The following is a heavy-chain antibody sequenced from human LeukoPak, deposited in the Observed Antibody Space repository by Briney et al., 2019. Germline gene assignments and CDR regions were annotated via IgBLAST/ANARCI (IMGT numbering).Heavy chain of an antibody. CDR2: IHYSGST. CDR1: GGSISSSSYY. D-gene: IGHD6-19*01. CDR3: ARLRKQWLAYYFDY. J-gene: IGHJ4*02. V-gene: IGHV4-39*07. Sequence: SETLSLTCTVSGGSISSSSYYWGWIRQPPGKRLEWIGSIHYSGSTYYNPSLKSRVTISVDTSKNQFSLKLSSVTAADTAVYYCARLRKQWLAYYFDYWGQGTLVTVSS.